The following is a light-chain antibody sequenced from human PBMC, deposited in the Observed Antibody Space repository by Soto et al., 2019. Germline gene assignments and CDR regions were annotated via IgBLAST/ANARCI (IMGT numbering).Light chain of an antibody. CDR2: YDS. CDR1: NIGSKS. Sequence: SYELTKPPSVSVAPGKTARITCGGNNIGSKSVHWYQQRPGQAPVVVIYYDSDRPSGIPERFSGSNSGNTATLTISRVEAGDESDCYCQVWDSRSDHSGVFGGGTKATVL. J-gene: IGLJ2*01. V-gene: IGLV3-21*04. CDR3: QVWDSRSDHSGV.